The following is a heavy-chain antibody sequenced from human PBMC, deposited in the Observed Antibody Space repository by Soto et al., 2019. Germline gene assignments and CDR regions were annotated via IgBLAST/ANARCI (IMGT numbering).Heavy chain of an antibody. D-gene: IGHD5-18*01. V-gene: IGHV3-23*01. J-gene: IGHJ1*01. CDR3: AKDLDVDTAMVAKEYLQH. Sequence: EVQLLESGGGLVQPGGSLRLSCAASGFTFSSYAMSWVRQAPGKGLEWVSAINGSGGSTYYADSVKGRFTISRDNSKNTLYLQMNNLTAEDTAVYHCAKDLDVDTAMVAKEYLQHWGKGTLVTVSS. CDR2: INGSGGST. CDR1: GFTFSSYA.